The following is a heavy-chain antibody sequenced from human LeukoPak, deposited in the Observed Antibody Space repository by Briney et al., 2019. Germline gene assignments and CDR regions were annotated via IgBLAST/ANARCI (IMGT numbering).Heavy chain of an antibody. J-gene: IGHJ4*02. CDR3: ARDGGWGYYDL. V-gene: IGHV3-7*01. CDR2: IDKHGNGK. D-gene: IGHD3-16*01. Sequence: GGSLRLSCAASGFTFSSYAMSWVRQAPGKGLEWVANIDKHGNGKYYVDSVKGRFAISRDYANNSVFLQMNSLRAEDTSVYYCARDGGWGYYDLWGQGTPVTVSS. CDR1: GFTFSSYA.